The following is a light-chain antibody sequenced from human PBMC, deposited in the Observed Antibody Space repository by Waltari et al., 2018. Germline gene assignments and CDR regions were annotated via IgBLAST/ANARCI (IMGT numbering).Light chain of an antibody. CDR1: GSTIGRKY. V-gene: IGLV1-47*01. CDR2: RNE. J-gene: IGLJ3*02. CDR3: TSWDDSLNAWV. Sequence: QSVLTQPPSASGTPGQTVGVSCSGCGSTIGRKYAYWYQHVPGTAPQLLIYRNEQRPSGVPDRFPGSKSGTSASLAISGLRSEDEADYFCTSWDDSLNAWVFGGGTKLTVL.